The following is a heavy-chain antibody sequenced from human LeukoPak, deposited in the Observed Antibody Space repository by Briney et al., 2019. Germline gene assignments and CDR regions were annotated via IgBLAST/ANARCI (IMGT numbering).Heavy chain of an antibody. CDR3: ARAPRTTVTTWYDAFDI. V-gene: IGHV4-59*01. D-gene: IGHD4-4*01. CDR1: GGSISSYY. Sequence: PSETLSLTCTVSGGSISSYYWGWIRQPPGKGLEWIGYIYYSGSTNYNPSLKSRVTISVDTSKNQFSLKLSSVTAADTAVYYCARAPRTTVTTWYDAFDIWGQGTMVTVSS. CDR2: IYYSGST. J-gene: IGHJ3*02.